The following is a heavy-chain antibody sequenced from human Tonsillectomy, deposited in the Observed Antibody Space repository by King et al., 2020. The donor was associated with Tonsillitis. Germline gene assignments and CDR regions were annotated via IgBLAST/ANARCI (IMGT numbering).Heavy chain of an antibody. V-gene: IGHV4-59*01. D-gene: IGHD6-13*01. CDR2: IYYSGST. Sequence: VQLQESGPGLVKPSETLSLTCTVSGGSISSYYWSWIRQPPGKGLEWIGYIYYSGSTNYNPSLKSRVTISVDTSKNQFSLQLSSVTAAEPAVYYCAREGAWSSSWLGYYGMDVWGQGTTVTVSS. CDR3: AREGAWSSSWLGYYGMDV. J-gene: IGHJ6*02. CDR1: GGSISSYY.